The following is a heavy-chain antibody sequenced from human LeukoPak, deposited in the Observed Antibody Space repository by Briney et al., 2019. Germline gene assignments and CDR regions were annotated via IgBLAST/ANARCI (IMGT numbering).Heavy chain of an antibody. V-gene: IGHV4-31*03. CDR1: GGSISSGGYS. Sequence: PSETLSLTCTVSGGSISSGGYSWNWIRQHPGKGLEWIGYIYFSGSTYYNPSLKSRVTISADTSKNQFSLRLSFVTAADTAVYYCARDGGYSSSSLFFQFNWFDPWGQGTLVTVSS. CDR3: ARDGGYSSSSLFFQFNWFDP. CDR2: IYFSGST. D-gene: IGHD6-6*01. J-gene: IGHJ5*02.